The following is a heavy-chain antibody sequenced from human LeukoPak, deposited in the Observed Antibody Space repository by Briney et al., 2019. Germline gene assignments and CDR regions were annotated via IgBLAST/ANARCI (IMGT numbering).Heavy chain of an antibody. CDR1: GGSISSSSYY. D-gene: IGHD6-13*01. J-gene: IGHJ6*02. CDR2: FYYSGST. Sequence: SETLSLTCSASGGSISSSSYYWGWIRQPPGKGLEWIGYFYYSGSTNYNPSLKSRVTILVDTSKNQFSLKLSSVTAADTALYYCARAQYSSSPLYYGMDVWGQGTTVTVSS. V-gene: IGHV4-61*05. CDR3: ARAQYSSSPLYYGMDV.